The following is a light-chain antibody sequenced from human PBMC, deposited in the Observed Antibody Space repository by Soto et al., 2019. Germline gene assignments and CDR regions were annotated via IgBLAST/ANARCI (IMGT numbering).Light chain of an antibody. V-gene: IGKV1-5*03. CDR2: KAS. CDR1: QSISSW. Sequence: DIPMTQSPSTLSASVGDRVTITCRASQSISSWLAWYQQKPGKAPKLLIYKASSLQTGVPSGFSGSGSGTEFTLTISSLQPDDYATYYCQQYDSYPWTFGQGTKVEIK. J-gene: IGKJ1*01. CDR3: QQYDSYPWT.